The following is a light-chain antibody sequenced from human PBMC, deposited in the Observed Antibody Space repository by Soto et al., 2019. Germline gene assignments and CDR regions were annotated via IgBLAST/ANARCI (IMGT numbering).Light chain of an antibody. CDR1: SSDVGGYNY. CDR3: SSFTSSSSPYV. Sequence: QSDLTQPASVSGSPGQSITISCTGTSSDVGGYNYVSWYQQHPGKAPKLMIYEVSSRPSGVSNRFSGSKSGNTASLTISGLQAEDEADYYCSSFTSSSSPYVFGTGTKVTVL. J-gene: IGLJ1*01. V-gene: IGLV2-14*01. CDR2: EVS.